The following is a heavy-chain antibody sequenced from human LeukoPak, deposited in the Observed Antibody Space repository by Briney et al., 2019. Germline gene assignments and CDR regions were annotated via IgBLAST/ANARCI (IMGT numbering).Heavy chain of an antibody. CDR3: ARDLTYYYDSSASYAFDI. V-gene: IGHV3-48*03. Sequence: GGSLRLSCAASGFTFSSYEMNWVRQAPGKGLEWVSYISSSGSTIYYADSVKGRFTISRDNAKNSLYLQMNSLRAEDTAVYYCARDLTYYYDSSASYAFDIWGQGTMVTVSS. J-gene: IGHJ3*02. CDR1: GFTFSSYE. CDR2: ISSSGSTI. D-gene: IGHD3-22*01.